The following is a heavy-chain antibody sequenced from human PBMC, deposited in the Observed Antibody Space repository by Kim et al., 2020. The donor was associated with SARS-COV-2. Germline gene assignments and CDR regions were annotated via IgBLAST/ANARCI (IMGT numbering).Heavy chain of an antibody. Sequence: ASVKVSCKASGYTFTSYGISWVRQAPGQGLEWMGWISAYNGNTNYAQKLQGRVTMTTDTSTSTAYMELRSLRSDDTAVYYCARDSGYDLNYYYYGMDVWGQGTTVTVSS. CDR1: GYTFTSYG. J-gene: IGHJ6*02. CDR3: ARDSGYDLNYYYYGMDV. V-gene: IGHV1-18*01. D-gene: IGHD5-12*01. CDR2: ISAYNGNT.